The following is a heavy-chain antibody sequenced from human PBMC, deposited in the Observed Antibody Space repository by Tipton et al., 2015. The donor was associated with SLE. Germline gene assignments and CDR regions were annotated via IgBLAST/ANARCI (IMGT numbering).Heavy chain of an antibody. D-gene: IGHD4-23*01. J-gene: IGHJ4*02. CDR3: ASGGGFYFDY. CDR1: GGPVSSSSHY. V-gene: IGHV4-39*07. CDR2: IYYSGTT. Sequence: TLSLTCSVSGGPVSSSSHYWGWIRQPPGKGLEWIGSIYYSGTTYYNPSLKSRVTISVDTSKNQFSLKLTSVTAADTAVYYCASGGGFYFDYWGQGTLVTVSS.